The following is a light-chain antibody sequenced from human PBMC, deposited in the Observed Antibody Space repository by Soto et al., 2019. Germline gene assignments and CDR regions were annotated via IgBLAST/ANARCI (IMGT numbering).Light chain of an antibody. V-gene: IGKV1-5*01. Sequence: DIQMTQSPSTLSASVGDRVTITCRASQSISSWLAWYQQKPGKAPKLLIYDASSLESGVPSRFSGSGSGTEFTLTISSLQPDYFATYYCQQYKSYPTFGQGTKVEIK. J-gene: IGKJ1*01. CDR2: DAS. CDR1: QSISSW. CDR3: QQYKSYPT.